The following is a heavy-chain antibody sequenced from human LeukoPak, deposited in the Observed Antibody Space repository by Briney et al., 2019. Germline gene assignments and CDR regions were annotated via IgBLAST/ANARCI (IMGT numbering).Heavy chain of an antibody. V-gene: IGHV4-38-2*02. CDR1: GYSISSGYY. Sequence: SETLSLTCTVSGYSISSGYYWGWIRQPPGKGLEWIGSIYHSGSTYYNPSLKSRVTISVDTSKNQFSLKLSSVTAADTAVYYCARGYGSGSYYNPYFDYWGQGTLVTVSS. CDR2: IYHSGST. J-gene: IGHJ4*02. D-gene: IGHD3-10*01. CDR3: ARGYGSGSYYNPYFDY.